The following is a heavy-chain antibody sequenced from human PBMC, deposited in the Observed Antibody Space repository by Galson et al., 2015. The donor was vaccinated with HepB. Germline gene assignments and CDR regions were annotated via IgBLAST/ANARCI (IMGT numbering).Heavy chain of an antibody. V-gene: IGHV3-9*01. J-gene: IGHJ4*02. CDR1: GFTFDDYA. CDR3: AKDLRLFEVVPPGFDY. D-gene: IGHD2-2*01. CDR2: ISWNGNSI. Sequence: SLRLSCATSGFTFDDYAIHWVRQAPGKGLEWVSGISWNGNSIGYADSVKGRFTISRDNAKSSLHLHMNSLRPEDSALYYCAKDLRLFEVVPPGFDYWGQGTLVTVSS.